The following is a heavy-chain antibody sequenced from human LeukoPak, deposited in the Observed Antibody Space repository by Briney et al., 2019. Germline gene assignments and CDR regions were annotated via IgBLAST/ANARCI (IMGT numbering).Heavy chain of an antibody. CDR1: GSTFSSYY. J-gene: IGHJ4*02. D-gene: IGHD4-23*01. CDR2: ISSGSTYI. V-gene: IGHV3-21*01. Sequence: GGSLRLSCAASGSTFSSYYMNWVRQAPGKGLEWVSSISSGSTYIYYADSVKGRFTISSDNAKNSLYLQMISLRAEDTAVYYCARVGTTVAELDYWGQGTLVTVSS. CDR3: ARVGTTVAELDY.